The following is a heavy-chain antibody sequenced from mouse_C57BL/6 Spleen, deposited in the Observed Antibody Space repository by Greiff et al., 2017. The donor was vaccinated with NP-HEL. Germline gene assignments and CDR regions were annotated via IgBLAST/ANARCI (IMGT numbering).Heavy chain of an antibody. D-gene: IGHD4-1*01. Sequence: VQLQQPGAELVKPGASVKLSCKASGYTFTSYWMQWVKQRPGQGLEWIGEIDPSDSYTNYNQKFKGKATLTVDTSSSTAYMQLSSLTSEDSAIYYCEKLEPDYWGQGTTLTVSS. J-gene: IGHJ2*01. CDR2: IDPSDSYT. V-gene: IGHV1-50*01. CDR3: EKLEPDY. CDR1: GYTFTSYW.